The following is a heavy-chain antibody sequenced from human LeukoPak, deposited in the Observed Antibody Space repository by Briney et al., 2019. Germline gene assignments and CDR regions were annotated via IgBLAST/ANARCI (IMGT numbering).Heavy chain of an antibody. D-gene: IGHD3-10*01. J-gene: IGHJ4*02. CDR3: ARDTDYYGSGTLGYLDY. CDR2: IYSGGST. V-gene: IGHV3-66*01. Sequence: PGGSLRLSCAVSGFTVNNNFMSWVRQPPAKELEWVSVIYSGGSTYYTHSVKGRFTISRDNSKNTLYLQMTSLRAEDTAVYYCARDTDYYGSGTLGYLDYWGQGTLVTVSS. CDR1: GFTVNNNF.